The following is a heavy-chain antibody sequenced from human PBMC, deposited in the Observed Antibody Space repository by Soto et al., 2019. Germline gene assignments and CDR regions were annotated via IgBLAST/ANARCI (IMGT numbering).Heavy chain of an antibody. D-gene: IGHD1-26*01. V-gene: IGHV3-48*03. Sequence: GGSLRLSCSASGFTLSDYELHWVRQAPGKGLEWVSYISTRGSTIYCADSVKGRFTISRDNAKNSLYLEVNRLRTEDTGVYYCARVRAGAANGYYGMDVWGQGTTVTVSS. J-gene: IGHJ6*02. CDR1: GFTLSDYE. CDR3: ARVRAGAANGYYGMDV. CDR2: ISTRGSTI.